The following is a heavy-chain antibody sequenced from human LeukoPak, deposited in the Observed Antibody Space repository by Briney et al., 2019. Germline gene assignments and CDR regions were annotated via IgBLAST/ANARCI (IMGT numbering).Heavy chain of an antibody. CDR2: ISSNGGST. CDR1: GFTFSSYA. Sequence: GGSLRLSCAASGFTFSSYAMHWVRQAPGKGLEYVSAISSNGGSTYYANSVKGRFTISRDNSKNTLYLQMGSLRAEDMAVYYCARANRFGESPGRYWGQGTLVTVSS. J-gene: IGHJ4*02. V-gene: IGHV3-64*01. D-gene: IGHD3-10*01. CDR3: ARANRFGESPGRY.